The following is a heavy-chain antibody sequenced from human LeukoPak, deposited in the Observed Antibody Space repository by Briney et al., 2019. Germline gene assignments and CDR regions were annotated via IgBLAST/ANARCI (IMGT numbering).Heavy chain of an antibody. Sequence: EASVKVSCKASGYTFTSYDINWVRQATGQGLEWMGWMNPNSGNTGYAQKFQGRVTITRNTSINTAYMELSSLRSEDTAVYYCARGSFLLSEVYYYYMDVWGKGTTVTVSS. CDR2: MNPNSGNT. CDR3: ARGSFLLSEVYYYYMDV. CDR1: GYTFTSYD. D-gene: IGHD2-21*01. J-gene: IGHJ6*03. V-gene: IGHV1-8*03.